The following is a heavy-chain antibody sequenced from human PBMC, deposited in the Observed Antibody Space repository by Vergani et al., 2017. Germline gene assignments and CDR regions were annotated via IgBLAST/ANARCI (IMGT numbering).Heavy chain of an antibody. Sequence: QLQLQESGPGLVKPSETLSLTCTVSGGSISSSSYYWGWIRQPPGKGLEWIGSIYYSGSTYYNPSLKSRVTISVDTSKNQFSLKLSSVTAADTAVYYCAEAGVLEWFRFDHWGQGTLVTVSS. V-gene: IGHV4-39*07. CDR2: IYYSGST. D-gene: IGHD3-3*01. CDR3: AEAGVLEWFRFDH. CDR1: GGSISSSSYY. J-gene: IGHJ4*02.